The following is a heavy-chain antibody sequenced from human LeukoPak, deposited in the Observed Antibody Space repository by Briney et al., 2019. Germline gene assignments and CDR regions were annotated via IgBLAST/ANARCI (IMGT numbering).Heavy chain of an antibody. CDR3: ARGGTRTYYYYMDV. D-gene: IGHD1-7*01. CDR1: GFTFSSYE. Sequence: GGSLRLSCAASGFTFSSYEMNWVRQAPGKGLEWVSYISSRDSTMYFADSVKGRFTISRDNAKTSLYLQMNSLRAEDTAVYYCARGGTRTYYYYMDVWGKGTTVTISS. CDR2: ISSRDSTM. J-gene: IGHJ6*03. V-gene: IGHV3-48*03.